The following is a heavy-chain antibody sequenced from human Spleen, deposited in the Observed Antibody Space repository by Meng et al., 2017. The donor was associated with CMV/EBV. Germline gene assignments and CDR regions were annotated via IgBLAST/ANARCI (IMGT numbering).Heavy chain of an antibody. CDR1: GGSFSGYY. D-gene: IGHD6-19*01. V-gene: IGHV4-34*01. CDR3: ARGRRSSGWYFREGSGTTNDY. CDR2: INHSGST. Sequence: SETLSLTCAVYGGSFSGYYWSWIRQPPGKGLEWIGEINHSGSTNYNPSLKRRVTISVDTFKNQFSLKLSSLTAADTAVYYCARGRRSSGWYFREGSGTTNDYWGQGTLVTVSS. J-gene: IGHJ4*02.